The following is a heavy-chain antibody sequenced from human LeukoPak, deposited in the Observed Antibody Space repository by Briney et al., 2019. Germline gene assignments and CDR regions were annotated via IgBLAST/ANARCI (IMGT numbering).Heavy chain of an antibody. D-gene: IGHD3-3*01. V-gene: IGHV4-39*01. Sequence: SETLSLTCTVSGDSISSSSYYWGWIRQPPGKGLEWIGSICYSGSTYYNPSLKSRVTISVDTSKNQFSLKLSSVTAADTAVYYCARLRFGYDFWSGYYPDYYYYGMDVWGQGTTVTVSS. CDR2: ICYSGST. CDR1: GDSISSSSYY. CDR3: ARLRFGYDFWSGYYPDYYYYGMDV. J-gene: IGHJ6*02.